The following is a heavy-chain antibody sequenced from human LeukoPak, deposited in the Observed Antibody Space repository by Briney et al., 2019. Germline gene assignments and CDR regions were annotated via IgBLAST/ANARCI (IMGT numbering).Heavy chain of an antibody. CDR3: ARDLSPYYYDSSGYYRHWFDP. Sequence: GGSLRLSCAASGFSFSSYGMHWVRQAPGKGLEWVAFIPYDGSYKYYVDSVKGRFTISRDNSKNTLYLQMNSLRAEDTAVYYCARDLSPYYYDSSGYYRHWFDPWGQGTLVTVSP. CDR1: GFSFSSYG. J-gene: IGHJ5*02. CDR2: IPYDGSYK. V-gene: IGHV3-30*02. D-gene: IGHD3-22*01.